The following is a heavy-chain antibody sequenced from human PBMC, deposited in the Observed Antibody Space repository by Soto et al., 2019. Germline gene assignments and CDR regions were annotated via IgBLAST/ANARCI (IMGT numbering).Heavy chain of an antibody. V-gene: IGHV1-69*01. J-gene: IGHJ6*02. CDR2: IIPIFGTA. D-gene: IGHD2-2*01. Sequence: QVQLVQSGAEVKKPGSSVKVSCKASGGTFSSYAISWVRQAPGQGLEWMGGIIPIFGTANYAQKFQGRVTITADESTSTAYMELSSLRSEDTAVYYCARGGVVVVPAARGVYYYYGMDVWGQGTTVTVSS. CDR3: ARGGVVVVPAARGVYYYYGMDV. CDR1: GGTFSSYA.